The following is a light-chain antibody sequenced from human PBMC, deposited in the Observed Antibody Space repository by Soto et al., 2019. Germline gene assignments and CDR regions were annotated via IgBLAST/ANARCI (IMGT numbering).Light chain of an antibody. CDR3: QHLNSYPFT. V-gene: IGKV1-9*01. CDR2: AAS. CDR1: QGVSSS. Sequence: IPLTQSPSSPSASVGGRVTITCRASQGVSSSLAWYQQEPGKAPKLLIYAASTLQRGIPSRFSGSGSGTDFTLTISSLQPEDSATYYCQHLNSYPFTFGQGTRLEIK. J-gene: IGKJ5*01.